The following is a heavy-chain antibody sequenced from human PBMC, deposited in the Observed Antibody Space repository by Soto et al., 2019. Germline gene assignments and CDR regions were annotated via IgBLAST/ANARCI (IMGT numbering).Heavy chain of an antibody. V-gene: IGHV3-48*01. J-gene: IGHJ6*03. CDR3: ARVGFDIVVVPAAMSGYYYYMDV. D-gene: IGHD2-2*01. CDR2: ISSSSSTI. CDR1: GFTFSSYS. Sequence: GGSLRLSCAASGFTFSSYSMNWVRQAPGKGLEWVSYISSSSSTIYYADSVKGRFTISRDNAKNSLYLQMNSLRAEDTAVYYCARVGFDIVVVPAAMSGYYYYMDVWGKGTTVTVSS.